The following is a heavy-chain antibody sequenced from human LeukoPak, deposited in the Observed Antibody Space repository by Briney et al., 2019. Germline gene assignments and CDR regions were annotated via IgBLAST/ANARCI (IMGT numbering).Heavy chain of an antibody. CDR2: ISPYNGNT. J-gene: IGHJ4*02. Sequence: ASVTVSCKASGYIFSNFFSSYGISWVRQAHGQGLEWMGWISPYNGNTKSAQKFQGRVTMTTDTSSSTAYMELRSLRSDDTAVYYCASGYYFDGSGYSPADYWGQGTLVTVSS. V-gene: IGHV1-18*01. CDR3: ASGYYFDGSGYSPADY. CDR1: GYIFSNFFSSYG. D-gene: IGHD3-22*01.